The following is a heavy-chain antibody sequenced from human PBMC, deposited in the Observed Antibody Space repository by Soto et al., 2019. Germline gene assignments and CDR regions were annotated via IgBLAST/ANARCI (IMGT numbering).Heavy chain of an antibody. J-gene: IGHJ3*02. V-gene: IGHV6-1*01. Sequence: SQTLSLTCDISGDSVSSNSAGWNWIRQTPSRGLEWLGRTYYKSKWYYTYAASVKSRITVSPDTSKNQFSLQLTSVTPEDTAVYYCAKSPLPYYYDSSGYYSAFDIWGQGTMVTVSS. CDR1: GDSVSSNSAG. CDR2: TYYKSKWYY. CDR3: AKSPLPYYYDSSGYYSAFDI. D-gene: IGHD3-22*01.